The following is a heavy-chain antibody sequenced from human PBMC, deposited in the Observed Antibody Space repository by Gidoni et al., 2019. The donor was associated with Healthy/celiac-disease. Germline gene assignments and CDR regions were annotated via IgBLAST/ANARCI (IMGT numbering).Heavy chain of an antibody. Sequence: QVQLVQSGAEVKKPGSSVEVACKASGGTFSSYTISWVRQAPGQGLEWMGRIIPILGIANYAQKFQGRVTITADKSTSTAYLELSSLRSEDTAVYYCARAMDTAMASGYDYWGQGTLVTVSS. CDR1: GGTFSSYT. J-gene: IGHJ4*02. CDR2: IIPILGIA. D-gene: IGHD5-18*01. CDR3: ARAMDTAMASGYDY. V-gene: IGHV1-69*02.